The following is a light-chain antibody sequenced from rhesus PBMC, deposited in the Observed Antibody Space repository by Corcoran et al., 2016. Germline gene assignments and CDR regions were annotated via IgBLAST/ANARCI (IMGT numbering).Light chain of an antibody. J-gene: IGKJ4*01. CDR1: QRISSC. Sequence: DIQMTQSPSSLSASVGDTVTITCRASQRISSCLAWYQQKPGKAPKLLIYKASSVQRGVPSRCSGSGSGTAFTLTIRRLQSEDFATYHWQQYSGSPLAFGGGTKVKLK. CDR2: KAS. V-gene: IGKV1-22*01. CDR3: QQYSGSPLA.